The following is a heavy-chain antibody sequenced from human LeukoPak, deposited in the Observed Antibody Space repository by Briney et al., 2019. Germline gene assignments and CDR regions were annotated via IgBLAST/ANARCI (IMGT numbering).Heavy chain of an antibody. CDR1: GFTFSSYL. CDR2: INSDGSST. CDR3: ASQTYSSSCYY. D-gene: IGHD6-13*01. J-gene: IGHJ4*02. V-gene: IGHV3-74*01. Sequence: PGGSLRLSCAASGFTFSSYLMHWVRQAPGKGLVWVSPINSDGSSTSYADSVKGRFTISRDNAKNTLYLQMNSLRAEDTAVYYCASQTYSSSCYYWGQGTLVTVSS.